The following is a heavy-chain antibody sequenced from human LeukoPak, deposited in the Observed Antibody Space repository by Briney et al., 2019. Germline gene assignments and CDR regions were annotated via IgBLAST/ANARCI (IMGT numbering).Heavy chain of an antibody. J-gene: IGHJ4*02. CDR1: GYTFTGYY. CDR2: INPNSGGT. V-gene: IGHV1-2*02. Sequence: ASVKVSCKASGYTFTGYYVHWVRQAPGQGLEWMGWINPNSGGTNYAQKFQGRVTMTRDTSISTAYMELSRLRSDDTAVYYCARVLTLSTGHFDYWGQGTLVTVSS. CDR3: ARVLTLSTGHFDY. D-gene: IGHD2-8*02.